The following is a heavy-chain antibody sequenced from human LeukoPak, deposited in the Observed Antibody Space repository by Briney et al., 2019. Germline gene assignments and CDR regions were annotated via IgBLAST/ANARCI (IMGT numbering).Heavy chain of an antibody. D-gene: IGHD5-12*01. Sequence: SETLSLTCTVSGGSISSDYWSWIRQHPGKGLEWIGYIYYSGSTYYNPSLKSRVTISVDTSKNQFSLKLSSVTAADTAVYYCARDLASNWFDPWGQGTLVTVSS. V-gene: IGHV4-31*03. J-gene: IGHJ5*02. CDR1: GGSISSDY. CDR3: ARDLASNWFDP. CDR2: IYYSGST.